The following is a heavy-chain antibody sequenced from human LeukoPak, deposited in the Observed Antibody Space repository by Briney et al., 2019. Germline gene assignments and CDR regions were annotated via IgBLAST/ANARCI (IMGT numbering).Heavy chain of an antibody. CDR1: GYTFTSYG. D-gene: IGHD6-25*01. J-gene: IGHJ6*04. CDR2: ISAYNSNT. CDR3: ARDSLSLAANYYYYGMDV. V-gene: IGHV1-18*04. Sequence: ASVKVSCKASGYTFTSYGISWVRQAPGQGLEWMGWISAYNSNTNYAQKLQGRVTMTTDTSTSTAYMELRSLRSDDTAVYYCARDSLSLAANYYYYGMDVWGKGTTVTVSS.